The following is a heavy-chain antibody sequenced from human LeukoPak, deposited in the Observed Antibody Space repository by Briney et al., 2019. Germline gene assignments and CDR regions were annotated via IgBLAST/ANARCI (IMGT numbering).Heavy chain of an antibody. CDR3: ARDPPDYYDSSGYPEN. Sequence: GGSLRLSCAASGLTFSSYGMHWVRQAPGKGLEWVAVISYDGSNKYYADSVKGRFTISRDNSKNTLYLQMNSLRAEDTAVYYCARDPPDYYDSSGYPENWGQGTLVTVSS. V-gene: IGHV3-30*03. J-gene: IGHJ4*02. CDR2: ISYDGSNK. CDR1: GLTFSSYG. D-gene: IGHD3-22*01.